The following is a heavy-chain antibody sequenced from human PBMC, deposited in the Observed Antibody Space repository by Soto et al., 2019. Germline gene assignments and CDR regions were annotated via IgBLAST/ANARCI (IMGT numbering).Heavy chain of an antibody. CDR1: GFTFSTYA. CDR2: ISDRGLST. CDR3: AKDLEGFVWYFDL. V-gene: IGHV3-23*01. J-gene: IGHJ2*01. D-gene: IGHD1-1*01. Sequence: EVQLLESGGGLVQPGGSLRLSCAASGFTFSTYAMTWVRQAPGKGLEWVSAISDRGLSTYYADSVKGRFTISRDNCKNTLYLQLNSLRAEDTAVYFCAKDLEGFVWYFDLWGRGTLVTVSS.